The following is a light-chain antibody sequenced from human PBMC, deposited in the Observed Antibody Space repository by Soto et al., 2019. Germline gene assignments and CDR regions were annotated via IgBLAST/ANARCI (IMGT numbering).Light chain of an antibody. V-gene: IGKV1-5*01. CDR1: QNIDRW. Sequence: IQMTQSPSTLSASVGDRVTITCRASQNIDRWLAWYQQKPGKAPKVLIYEASSLSSGVSSRFGGSGSGTEFTLTISSVQPDDFATYYCQQYNSYSPYTFGQGTKLDIK. CDR2: EAS. J-gene: IGKJ2*01. CDR3: QQYNSYSPYT.